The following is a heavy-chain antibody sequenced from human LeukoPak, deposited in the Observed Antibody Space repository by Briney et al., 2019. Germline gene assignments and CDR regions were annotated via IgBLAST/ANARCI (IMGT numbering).Heavy chain of an antibody. CDR1: GFTFSGYE. D-gene: IGHD5-18*01. CDR2: ISSSGSTI. J-gene: IGHJ4*02. Sequence: GGSLRLSCVASGFTFSGYEMNWVRRAPGKGLEWVSYISSSGSTIYYADSVKGRFTISRDNAKNSLYLQMNSLRAEDTAVYYCARRYGSGYSYGYFDYWGQGTLVTVSS. V-gene: IGHV3-48*03. CDR3: ARRYGSGYSYGYFDY.